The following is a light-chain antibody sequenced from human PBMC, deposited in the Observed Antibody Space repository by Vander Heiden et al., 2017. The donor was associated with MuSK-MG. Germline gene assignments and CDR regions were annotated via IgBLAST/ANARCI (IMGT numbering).Light chain of an antibody. Sequence: IQLTQSPSSLSASVGDRVIITCRASQDVSRYMSWYQQKPGKAPKLLIYAASTLQSGVPSRFSGSGSGTDFTLTTSGLRPEDFGTYYCQQLNSYPLLFAGGTKVEIK. CDR3: QQLNSYPLL. J-gene: IGKJ4*01. CDR2: AAS. V-gene: IGKV1-9*01. CDR1: QDVSRY.